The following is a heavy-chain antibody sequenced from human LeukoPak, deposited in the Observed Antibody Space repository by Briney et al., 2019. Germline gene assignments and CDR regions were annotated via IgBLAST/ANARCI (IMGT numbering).Heavy chain of an antibody. Sequence: PSETLSLTCTVSGGSISSGDYYWSWIRQPPGKGLEWIGYIYYSGSTYYNPSLKSRVTISVDTSKNQFPLRLSSVTAADTAVYYCARAPLGNNFDYWGQGALVTVSP. CDR1: GGSISSGDYY. J-gene: IGHJ4*02. V-gene: IGHV4-30-4*01. CDR3: ARAPLGNNFDY. D-gene: IGHD7-27*01. CDR2: IYYSGST.